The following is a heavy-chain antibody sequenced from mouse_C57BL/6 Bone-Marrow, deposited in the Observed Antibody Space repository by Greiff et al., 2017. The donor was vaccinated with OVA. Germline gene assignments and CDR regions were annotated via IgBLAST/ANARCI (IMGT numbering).Heavy chain of an antibody. D-gene: IGHD2-2*01. CDR1: GFTFSDAW. V-gene: IGHV6-6*01. CDR3: TREVTPLWYFDV. Sequence: EVKVEESGGGLVQPGGSMKLSCAASGFTFSDAWMDWVRQSPEKGLEWVAEIRNKANNHATYYAESVKGRFTISRDDSKSSVYLQMNSLRAEDTGIYYCTREVTPLWYFDVWGTGTTVTVSS. CDR2: IRNKANNHAT. J-gene: IGHJ1*03.